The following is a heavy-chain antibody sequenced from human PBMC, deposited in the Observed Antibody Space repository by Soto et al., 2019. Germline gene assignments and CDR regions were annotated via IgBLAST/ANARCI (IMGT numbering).Heavy chain of an antibody. Sequence: EMQLVESGGALVQPGGSLKLSCAASGFTFSGSTMHWVRQASGKGLEWVGHIRSKSDSYATAYAASVKGRFTISRDDSRDTAYLQMNSLNTEDTAVYYCARQWGVSVHGIYYYYGMDVWGQGTTVTVSS. CDR2: IRSKSDSYAT. V-gene: IGHV3-73*02. D-gene: IGHD1-26*01. CDR3: ARQWGVSVHGIYYYYGMDV. J-gene: IGHJ6*02. CDR1: GFTFSGST.